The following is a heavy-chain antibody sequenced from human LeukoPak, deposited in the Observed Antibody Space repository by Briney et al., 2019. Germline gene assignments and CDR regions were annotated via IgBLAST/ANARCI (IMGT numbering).Heavy chain of an antibody. CDR2: IKRKIDGETT. CDR3: TTGYSSGYVDDY. Sequence: WGSLTLSCAASGFTINNAWNSCVLQAPGKGPQWVGRIKRKIDGETTDYAEPVKGRFTISRDDSKNTLFLQMNNLRTEDTAVYYCTTGYSSGYVDDYWGHGTLVTVSS. CDR1: GFTINNAW. D-gene: IGHD3-22*01. J-gene: IGHJ4*01. V-gene: IGHV3-15*01.